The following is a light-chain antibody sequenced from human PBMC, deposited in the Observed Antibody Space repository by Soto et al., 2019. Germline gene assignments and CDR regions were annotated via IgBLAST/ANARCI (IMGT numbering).Light chain of an antibody. CDR2: AAS. J-gene: IGKJ1*01. Sequence: EIVLTQSPGTLSLSPGERATLSCRASQSVTSDYLAWYQQRPGQAPRLLIFAASTRATGIPDRFSGGGSETEFTLTISRLEHEDSAVYYCQKYGISRTFGKGPKVEIK. CDR1: QSVTSDY. CDR3: QKYGISRT. V-gene: IGKV3-20*01.